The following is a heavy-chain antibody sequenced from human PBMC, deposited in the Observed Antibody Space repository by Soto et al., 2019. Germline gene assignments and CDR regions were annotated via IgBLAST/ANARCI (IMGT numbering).Heavy chain of an antibody. CDR1: RDTFTGYY. J-gene: IGHJ6*02. D-gene: IGHD6-6*01. CDR2: INPNSGGT. Sequence: SSQVPSESSRDTFTGYYIQWVRQDPRQGLELMGWINPNSGGTNYAQKFQGWVTMTRDTSISTAYMELSRLRSDDTAVYYCARGGSSSIRYYYSGMEVWGHGTKV. CDR3: ARGGSSSIRYYYSGMEV. V-gene: IGHV1-2*04.